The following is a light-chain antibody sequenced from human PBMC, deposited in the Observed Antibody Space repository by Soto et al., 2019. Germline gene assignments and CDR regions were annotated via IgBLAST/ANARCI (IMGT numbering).Light chain of an antibody. V-gene: IGKV3-20*01. CDR1: QSLSIGY. CDR3: QMYGSSPPWT. J-gene: IGKJ1*01. Sequence: EIVLTQSPGTLSLSQGERATLSCRASQSLSIGYLAWYQQRPGQAPRLLIYGASSRATGIPDRFSGSGSGTDFTLSISRMEPEDFAVYYCQMYGSSPPWTFGQGTKVDI. CDR2: GAS.